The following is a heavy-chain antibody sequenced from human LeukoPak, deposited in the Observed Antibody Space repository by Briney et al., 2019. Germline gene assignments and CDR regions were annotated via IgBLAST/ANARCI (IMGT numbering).Heavy chain of an antibody. J-gene: IGHJ5*02. D-gene: IGHD6-6*01. CDR1: GGSFSGYY. CDR3: ARGYSSSSRWFDP. V-gene: IGHV4-59*01. Sequence: SETLSLTCAVYGGSFSGYYWSWIRQPPGKGLEWIGYIYYSGSTNYNPSLKSRVTISVDTSKNQFSLKLSSVTAADTSVYYCARGYSSSSRWFDPWGQGTLVTVSS. CDR2: IYYSGST.